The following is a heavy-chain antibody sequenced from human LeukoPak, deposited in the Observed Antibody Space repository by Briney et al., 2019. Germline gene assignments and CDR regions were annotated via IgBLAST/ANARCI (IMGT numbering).Heavy chain of an antibody. V-gene: IGHV3-30*18. CDR1: GFTFSDYY. J-gene: IGHJ6*02. D-gene: IGHD3-3*01. Sequence: GGSLRLSCAASGFTFSDYYMSWIRQAPGKGLEWVAVISYDGSNKYYADSVKGRFTISRNNSKNTLYLQMNSLRAEDTAVYYCAKSYDFWSGYYPLYYYYGMDVWGQGTTVTVSS. CDR2: ISYDGSNK. CDR3: AKSYDFWSGYYPLYYYYGMDV.